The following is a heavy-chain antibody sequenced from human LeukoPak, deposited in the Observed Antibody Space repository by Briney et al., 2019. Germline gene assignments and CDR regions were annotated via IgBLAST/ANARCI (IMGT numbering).Heavy chain of an antibody. CDR1: GGSISTDNW. J-gene: IGHJ4*01. Sequence: SETLSLTCAVSGGSISTDNWWHWIRQSPGKGLEWIAENYHNGDVHYNPSLKSRVTMSVDTSKNQFSLKVNSVTAADTATYFCAREVAAGSYRGFDYWGQGTLVTVSS. CDR3: AREVAAGSYRGFDY. CDR2: NYHNGDV. V-gene: IGHV4-4*02. D-gene: IGHD6-19*01.